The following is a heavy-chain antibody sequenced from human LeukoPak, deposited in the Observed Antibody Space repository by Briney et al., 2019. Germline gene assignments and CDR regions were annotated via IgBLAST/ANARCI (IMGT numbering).Heavy chain of an antibody. Sequence: GGSLRLSCAASGFTVSSNYMSWVRQAPGKGLEWVSVIYCGGSTYYADSVKGRFTISRDNSKNTLYLQMNSLRAEDTAVYYCARVEGYCSGGSCYFGYFDYWGQGTLVTVSS. J-gene: IGHJ4*02. CDR3: ARVEGYCSGGSCYFGYFDY. V-gene: IGHV3-66*01. CDR1: GFTVSSNY. CDR2: IYCGGST. D-gene: IGHD2-15*01.